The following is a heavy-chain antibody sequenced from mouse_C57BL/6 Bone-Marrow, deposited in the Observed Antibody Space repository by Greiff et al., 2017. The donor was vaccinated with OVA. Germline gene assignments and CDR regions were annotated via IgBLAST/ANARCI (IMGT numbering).Heavy chain of an antibody. CDR1: GFTFSDSY. CDR2: NNYDGSST. Sequence: EVNVVESEGGLVQPGRSMKLSCSASGFTFSDSYMAWVCQVPEKGLEWVANNNYDGSSTYYLDSLKSRFIISRDNAKNILYLQMSSLKSEDTATYYCARKIYYEYDEGWAMDYWGQGPSVTVST. J-gene: IGHJ4*01. V-gene: IGHV5-16*01. CDR3: ARKIYYEYDEGWAMDY. D-gene: IGHD2-4*01.